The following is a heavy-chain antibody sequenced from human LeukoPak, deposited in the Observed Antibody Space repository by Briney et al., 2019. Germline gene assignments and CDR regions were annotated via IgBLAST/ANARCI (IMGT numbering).Heavy chain of an antibody. J-gene: IGHJ1*01. V-gene: IGHV1-18*01. Sequence: GASVKVSCKASGYTFTNYGVSWVRQAPGQGLEWMGWISAYNGYTNYAQKFQFRVTMTTDTSTSTAYMELRSLTSDDTAVYYCVRDKAVTTELTQYFQHRGQGTLVTVSS. CDR1: GYTFTNYG. CDR2: ISAYNGYT. CDR3: VRDKAVTTELTQYFQH. D-gene: IGHD4-11*01.